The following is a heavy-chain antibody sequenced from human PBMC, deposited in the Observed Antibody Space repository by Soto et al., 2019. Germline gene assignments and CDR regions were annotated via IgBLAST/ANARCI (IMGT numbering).Heavy chain of an antibody. Sequence: QVQLAQSGGGVVQPGRSLTLSCAASGVTFNTYAMHWVRQAPDKGLEWVAIVSYDGSNKYYADSVKGRFTISRDNSKSTLNLQMNSVRAEDTAVYYWAKDRGRYCSGARCYLFDSWGQGTLVTVSS. J-gene: IGHJ4*02. CDR1: GVTFNTYA. V-gene: IGHV3-30*04. CDR3: AKDRGRYCSGARCYLFDS. D-gene: IGHD2-15*01. CDR2: VSYDGSNK.